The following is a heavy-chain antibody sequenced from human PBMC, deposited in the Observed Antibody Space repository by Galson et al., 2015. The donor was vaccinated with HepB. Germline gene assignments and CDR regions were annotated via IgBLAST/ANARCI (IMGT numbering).Heavy chain of an antibody. V-gene: IGHV1-69*10. Sequence: SVKVSCKASGGTFSSYAISWVRQAPGQGLEWMGGIIPILGIANYAQKFQGRVTITADKSTSTAYMELSSLRSEDTAVYYCARAVTLRDYYYMDVWGKGTTVTVSS. J-gene: IGHJ6*03. D-gene: IGHD4-17*01. CDR3: ARAVTLRDYYYMDV. CDR1: GGTFSSYA. CDR2: IIPILGIA.